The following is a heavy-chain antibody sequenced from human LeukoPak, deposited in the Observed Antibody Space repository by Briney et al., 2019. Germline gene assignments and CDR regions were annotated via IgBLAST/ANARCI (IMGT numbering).Heavy chain of an antibody. CDR3: ARDREVVVPAATSWFDP. Sequence: GASVKVSCKASGGTFSSYAISWVRQAPGQGLEWMGGIIPIFGTANYAQKFQGRVTITADESTSTAYMELSSLRSEDTAVYYCARDREVVVPAATSWFDPWGHGTLVTVSS. V-gene: IGHV1-69*13. CDR1: GGTFSSYA. D-gene: IGHD2-2*01. J-gene: IGHJ5*02. CDR2: IIPIFGTA.